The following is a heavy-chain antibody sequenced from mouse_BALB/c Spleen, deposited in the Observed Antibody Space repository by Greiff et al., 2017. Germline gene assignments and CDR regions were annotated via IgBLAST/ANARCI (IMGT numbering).Heavy chain of an antibody. Sequence: EVKLVESGGGLVQPGGSLRLSCATSGFTFTDYYMSWVRQPPGKALEWLGFIRNKANGYTTEYSASVKGRFTISRDNSQSILYLQMNTLRAEDSATYYCARSLLQSPYDGYSYWYFDVWGAGTTVTVSS. CDR2: IRNKANGYTT. J-gene: IGHJ1*01. CDR3: ARSLLQSPYDGYSYWYFDV. D-gene: IGHD2-3*01. CDR1: GFTFTDYY. V-gene: IGHV7-3*02.